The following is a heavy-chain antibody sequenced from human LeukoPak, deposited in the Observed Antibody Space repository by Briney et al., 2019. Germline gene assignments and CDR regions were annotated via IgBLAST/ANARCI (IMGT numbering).Heavy chain of an antibody. CDR3: ARDPIDDILTGYFPSEGFDY. J-gene: IGHJ4*02. D-gene: IGHD3-9*01. CDR2: IIPIFGTA. CDR1: GGTFSSYA. V-gene: IGHV1-69*05. Sequence: ASVKVSCKAFGGTFSSYAISWVRQAPGQGLEWMGRIIPIFGTANYAQKFQGRVTITTDESTSTAYMELSSLRSEDTAVYYCARDPIDDILTGYFPSEGFDYWGQGTLVTVSS.